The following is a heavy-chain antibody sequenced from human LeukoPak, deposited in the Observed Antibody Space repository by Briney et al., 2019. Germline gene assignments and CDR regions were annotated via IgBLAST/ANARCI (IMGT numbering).Heavy chain of an antibody. D-gene: IGHD3-10*01. J-gene: IGHJ4*02. Sequence: GGSLRLSCAASGFTFSSYWMSWVRQAPGKGLEWVANIKQDGSEKYYVDSVKGRFTISRDNAKNSLYLQMNSLRAEDTAVYYCARDGGDLWFGESRRYYFDYWGQGTLVTVSS. CDR3: ARDGGDLWFGESRRYYFDY. V-gene: IGHV3-7*03. CDR1: GFTFSSYW. CDR2: IKQDGSEK.